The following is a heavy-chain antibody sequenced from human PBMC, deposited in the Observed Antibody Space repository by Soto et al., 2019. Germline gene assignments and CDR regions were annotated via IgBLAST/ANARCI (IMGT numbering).Heavy chain of an antibody. D-gene: IGHD3-22*01. CDR1: GDSISSYY. CDR2: IYYGGSA. J-gene: IGHJ3*02. V-gene: IGHV4-59*01. Sequence: SQTLSLTCIVSGDSISSYYWSWIRQPPGRGLGWIGYIYYGGSANYNPSLKSRVTISIDTSKNQFSLKLSSVTAADTAVYYCARVQEGHSYYESGPSKPPTAYFDIWGEGTMVTVS. CDR3: ARVQEGHSYYESGPSKPPTAYFDI.